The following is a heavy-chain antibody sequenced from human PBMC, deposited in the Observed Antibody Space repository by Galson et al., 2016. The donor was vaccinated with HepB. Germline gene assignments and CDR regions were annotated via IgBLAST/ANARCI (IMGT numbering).Heavy chain of an antibody. CDR3: ARGKSDISLYWLALVTTTMGSDAFDI. V-gene: IGHV1-18*01. Sequence: SLKVSCKASGYNFNRFGINWVRQAPGQGLEWMGWISAYNGDTNYEQKLQGRVTITTDTSTNTAYMELRSLRADDAAVYYCARGKSDISLYWLALVTTTMGSDAFDIWGQGTMLTVSS. CDR2: ISAYNGDT. J-gene: IGHJ3*02. CDR1: GYNFNRFG. D-gene: IGHD3-10*01.